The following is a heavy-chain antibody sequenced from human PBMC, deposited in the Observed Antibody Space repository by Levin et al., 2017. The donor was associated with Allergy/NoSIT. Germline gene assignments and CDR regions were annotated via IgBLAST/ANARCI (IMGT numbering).Heavy chain of an antibody. Sequence: LSLTCAASGFTFSSYSMNWVRQAPGKGLEWVSYISSSSSTIYYADSVKGRFTISRDNAKNSQYLQMNSLRDEDTAVYYCARDSTGFVVVPAAIDYWGQGTLVTVSS. CDR1: GFTFSSYS. CDR2: ISSSSSTI. D-gene: IGHD2-2*01. V-gene: IGHV3-48*02. J-gene: IGHJ4*02. CDR3: ARDSTGFVVVPAAIDY.